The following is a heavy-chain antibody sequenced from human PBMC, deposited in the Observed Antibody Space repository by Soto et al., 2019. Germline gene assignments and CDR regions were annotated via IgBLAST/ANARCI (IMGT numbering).Heavy chain of an antibody. D-gene: IGHD3-3*01. V-gene: IGHV3-23*01. Sequence: LSLSCAASGFTFSSHAMSWVRQAPGKGLEWVSAISGSGGSTYYADSVKGRFTISRDNSKNTLYLQMNSLRAEDTAVYYCAKYAIFGVVIINYFDYWGQGTLVTVSS. CDR1: GFTFSSHA. CDR3: AKYAIFGVVIINYFDY. J-gene: IGHJ4*02. CDR2: ISGSGGST.